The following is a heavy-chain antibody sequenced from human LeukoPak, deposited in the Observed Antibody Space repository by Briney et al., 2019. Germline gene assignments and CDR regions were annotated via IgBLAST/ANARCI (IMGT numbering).Heavy chain of an antibody. CDR2: IIPIFGTA. D-gene: IGHD4-11*01. CDR3: ARCRLHFNYYYYYMDV. J-gene: IGHJ6*03. V-gene: IGHV1-69*05. CDR1: GYTFTGYY. Sequence: SVKVSCKASGYTFTGYYMHWVRQAPGQGLEWMGGIIPIFGTANYAQKFQGRVTITTDESTSTAYMELSSLRSEDTAVYYCARCRLHFNYYYYYMDVWGKGTTVTVSS.